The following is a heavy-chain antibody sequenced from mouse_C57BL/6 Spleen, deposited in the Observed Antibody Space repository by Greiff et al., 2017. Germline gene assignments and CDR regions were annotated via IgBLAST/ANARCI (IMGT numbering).Heavy chain of an antibody. CDR2: IYPSDSDT. V-gene: IGHV1-61*01. CDR1: GYTFTSYW. CDR3: TTVVDQAWFAY. D-gene: IGHD1-1*01. J-gene: IGHJ3*01. Sequence: VQLQQPGAELVRPGSSVKLSCKASGYTFTSYWMDWVKQRPGQGLEWIGNIYPSDSDTHYNQKFKDKATLTVDKSSSTAYMQLSSLTSEDSAVYSCTTVVDQAWFAYWGQGTLVTVSA.